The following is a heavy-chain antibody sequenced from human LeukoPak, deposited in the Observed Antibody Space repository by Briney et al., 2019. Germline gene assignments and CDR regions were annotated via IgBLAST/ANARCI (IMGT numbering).Heavy chain of an antibody. CDR2: INHSGST. CDR1: GGSFSGYY. CDR3: ARARYCSSTSCYTLGTTGKNTYYYYYYMDV. J-gene: IGHJ6*03. D-gene: IGHD2-2*02. Sequence: SETLSLTCAVYGGSFSGYYWSWLRQPPGKGLEWIGEINHSGSTNYNPSLKSRVTISVDTSKNQFSLKLSSVTAADTAVYYCARARYCSSTSCYTLGTTGKNTYYYYYYMDVWGKGTTVTVSS. V-gene: IGHV4-34*01.